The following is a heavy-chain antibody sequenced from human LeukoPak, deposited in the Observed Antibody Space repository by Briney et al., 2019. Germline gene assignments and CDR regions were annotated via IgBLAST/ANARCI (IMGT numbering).Heavy chain of an antibody. CDR1: GFTFSSYG. D-gene: IGHD6-19*01. CDR2: IRYDGSNK. V-gene: IGHV3-30*02. Sequence: GGSLRLSCAASGFTFSSYGMHWVRQAPGKGLEWVAFIRYDGSNKYYADPVKGRFTISGDNAKNLLYLQVNSLRADDTAVYYCAREGSYSSGWYYAFDIWGQGTMVTVSS. CDR3: AREGSYSSGWYYAFDI. J-gene: IGHJ3*02.